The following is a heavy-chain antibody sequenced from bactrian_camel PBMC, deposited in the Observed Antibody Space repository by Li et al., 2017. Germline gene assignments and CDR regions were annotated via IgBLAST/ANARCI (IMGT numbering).Heavy chain of an antibody. D-gene: IGHD3*01. J-gene: IGHJ6*01. CDR1: GYTSRSGF. Sequence: EVQLVESGGGSVQVGGSLRLSCEASGYTSRSGFMGWHRQAPGQYREGVAAIYGPTGVAYYGDSVKGRFTISQDNVRKTLYLQMNDLKPEDTAMYYCAFDWHYDGASWEATGTDSGSWGQGTQVTVS. CDR2: IYGPTGVA. CDR3: AFDWHYDGASWEATGTDSGS. V-gene: IGHV3S31*01.